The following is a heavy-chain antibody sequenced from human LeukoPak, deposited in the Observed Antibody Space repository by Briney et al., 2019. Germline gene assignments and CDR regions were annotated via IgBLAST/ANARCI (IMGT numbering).Heavy chain of an antibody. CDR3: ARDATPCSSTSCGWFDP. J-gene: IGHJ5*02. CDR1: GGSISSYY. V-gene: IGHV4-59*01. Sequence: SETLSLTCTVSGGSISSYYWSWIWQPPGKGLERIGYIYYSGSTNYNPSLKSRVTISVDTSKNQFSLKLSSVTAADTAVYYCARDATPCSSTSCGWFDPWGQGTLVTVSS. CDR2: IYYSGST. D-gene: IGHD2-2*01.